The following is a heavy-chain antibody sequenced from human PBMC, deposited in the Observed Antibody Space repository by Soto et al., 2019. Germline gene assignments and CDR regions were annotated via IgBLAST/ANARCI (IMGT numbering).Heavy chain of an antibody. J-gene: IGHJ4*02. CDR1: GYSFTSYY. D-gene: IGHD2-21*02. CDR2: INPSGGYT. CDR3: DRGGGFVGLTAPYAH. V-gene: IGHV1-46*03. Sequence: ASVKVSCKASGYSFTSYYMNWVRQAPGQGLEWLGIINPSGGYTTYAQRFLGRVTMTSDTSTSTVHMEMGSLTSEDTAVNYCDRGGGFVGLTAPYAHWGQEPLVTVS.